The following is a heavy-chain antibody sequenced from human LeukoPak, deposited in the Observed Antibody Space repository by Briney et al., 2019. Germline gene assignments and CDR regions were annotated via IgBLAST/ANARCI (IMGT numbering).Heavy chain of an antibody. CDR2: IYYSGST. CDR3: ARVEVLLWFGELTGFDP. Sequence: SETLSLTCTVSGGSISSSSYYWGWIRQPPGKGLEWIGCIYYSGSTYYNPSLKSRVTISVDTSKNQFSLKLSSVTAADTAVYYCARVEVLLWFGELTGFDPWGQGTLVTVSS. CDR1: GGSISSSSYY. V-gene: IGHV4-39*01. J-gene: IGHJ5*02. D-gene: IGHD3-10*01.